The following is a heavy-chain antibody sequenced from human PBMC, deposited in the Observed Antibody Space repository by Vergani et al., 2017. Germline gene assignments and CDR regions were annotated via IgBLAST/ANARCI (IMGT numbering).Heavy chain of an antibody. CDR2: IYYSGST. D-gene: IGHD2-2*01. V-gene: IGHV4-39*01. CDR3: ARHSXQLLSLRGYYFDY. J-gene: IGHJ4*02. CDR1: GGSISSSSYY. Sequence: QLQLQESGPGLVKPSETLSLTCTVSGGSISSSSYYWGWIRQPPGKGLEWIGSIYYSGSTYYNPSLKSRVTISVDTSKNQFSLKLSSVTAADTAVYYCARHSXQLLSLRGYYFDYWGQGTLVTVSS.